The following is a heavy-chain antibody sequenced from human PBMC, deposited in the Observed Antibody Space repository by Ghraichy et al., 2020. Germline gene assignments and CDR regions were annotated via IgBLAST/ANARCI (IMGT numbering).Heavy chain of an antibody. J-gene: IGHJ6*02. CDR3: ARNLYGITASYYYYGMDV. D-gene: IGHD1-20*01. Sequence: GGSLRLSCEASGFTFSSYSVTWVRQAPGKGLEWVSSISSSSSSSIYYADSLKGRFTISRDNAKNSLYLQMNSLRAEDTAVYYCARNLYGITASYYYYGMDVWGQGTTVTVSS. CDR1: GFTFSSYS. CDR2: ISSSSSSSI. V-gene: IGHV3-21*01.